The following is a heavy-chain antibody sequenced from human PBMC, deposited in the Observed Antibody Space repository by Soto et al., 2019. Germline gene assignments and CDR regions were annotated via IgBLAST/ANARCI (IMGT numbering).Heavy chain of an antibody. J-gene: IGHJ3*02. Sequence: PXESLKISRQCSGKDFNDYLIALVLQMPGKGLEWMAVIYPRDSETRYSQSFQGHVSVSADTSLFTAYLQWTSLRASDTAMYYCASYTLEPRLKRGFDIWGQGSMVTVSS. CDR3: ASYTLEPRLKRGFDI. CDR1: GKDFNDYL. V-gene: IGHV5-51*01. CDR2: IYPRDSET.